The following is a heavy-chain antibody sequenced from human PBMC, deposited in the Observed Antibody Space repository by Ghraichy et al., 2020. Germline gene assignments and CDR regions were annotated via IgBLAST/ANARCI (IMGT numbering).Heavy chain of an antibody. D-gene: IGHD2-21*02. V-gene: IGHV3-7*01. Sequence: GGSLRLSCAASGFAYNSYWMNWVRQAPGKGLEWVAFIMYDGSAEYYVDSVKGRFAISRDNAKYSLFLQMNSLRAEDTAVYYCARGWGRFDYWGQGTLVTVSS. CDR2: IMYDGSAE. CDR1: GFAYNSYW. CDR3: ARGWGRFDY. J-gene: IGHJ4*02.